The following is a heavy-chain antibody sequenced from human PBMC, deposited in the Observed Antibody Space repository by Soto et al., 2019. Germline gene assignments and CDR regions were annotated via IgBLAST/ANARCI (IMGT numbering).Heavy chain of an antibody. D-gene: IGHD4-17*01. CDR3: ASVTLTVTTHYYYYYYGMDV. CDR2: INPSGGST. J-gene: IGHJ6*02. V-gene: IGHV1-46*01. Sequence: ASVKVSCKASGYTFPSYYMHWVRQAPGQELEWMGIINPSGGSTSYAQKSQGRVTMTRYTSTSTVYMELSSLKSEDTAVYYCASVTLTVTTHYYYYYYGMDVWGQGTTVTVSS. CDR1: GYTFPSYY.